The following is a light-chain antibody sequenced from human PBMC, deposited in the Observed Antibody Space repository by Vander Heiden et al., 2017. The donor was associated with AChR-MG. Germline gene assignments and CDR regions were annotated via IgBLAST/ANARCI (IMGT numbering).Light chain of an antibody. CDR2: DVS. Sequence: QSDLTQPRSVSGSPGQSVTISCTGTSSDVGDYNYGSWDQQHPGKATKLMIYDVSKRPSGGPDRFSGSKSGNTASLTISGLQAEDEADYYCCSYAGSYTWVFGGGTKLTVL. J-gene: IGLJ3*02. V-gene: IGLV2-11*01. CDR3: CSYAGSYTWV. CDR1: SSDVGDYNY.